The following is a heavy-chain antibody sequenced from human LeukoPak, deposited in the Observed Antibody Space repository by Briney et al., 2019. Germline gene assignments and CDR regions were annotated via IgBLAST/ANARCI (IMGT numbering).Heavy chain of an antibody. CDR2: MNPNSGNT. CDR1: GYTFTSYD. CDR3: ARATPVRYFDPPAHAFDI. D-gene: IGHD3-9*01. Sequence: GASVKVSCRASGYTFTSYDINWVRQATGQGLEWMGWMNPNSGNTDYAQKFQGRVTMTRNTSISTAYMELSSLRSEDTAVYYCARATPVRYFDPPAHAFDIWGQGTMVTVSS. V-gene: IGHV1-8*01. J-gene: IGHJ3*02.